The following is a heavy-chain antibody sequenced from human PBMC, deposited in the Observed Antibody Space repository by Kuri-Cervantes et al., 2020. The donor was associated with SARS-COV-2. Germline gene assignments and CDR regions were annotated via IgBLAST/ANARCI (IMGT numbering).Heavy chain of an antibody. CDR3: ATGPPETVRWFDP. CDR1: GYTFTNND. Sequence: ASVKVSCKASGYTFTNNDINWVRQASGQGLEWMGWMNPDTGNAGYAQKFQGRVTMTRIMSTSTAYMELSSLRSEDTAVYYCATGPPETVRWFDPWGQGTLVTVSS. D-gene: IGHD1-14*01. V-gene: IGHV1-8*02. J-gene: IGHJ5*02. CDR2: MNPDTGNA.